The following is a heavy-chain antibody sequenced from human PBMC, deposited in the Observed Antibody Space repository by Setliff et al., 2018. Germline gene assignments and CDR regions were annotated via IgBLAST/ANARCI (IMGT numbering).Heavy chain of an antibody. D-gene: IGHD1-1*01. CDR2: IYHSGST. V-gene: IGHV4-34*01. CDR1: GGSFSDYY. J-gene: IGHJ4*02. CDR3: ARASPLQPSDY. Sequence: LSLTCAVYGGSFSDYYWSWVRQPPGKGLEWIGEIYHSGSTYYNPSLKSRVTISVDTSKNQFSLKLSSVTAADTAVYYCARASPLQPSDYWGQGTLVTVSS.